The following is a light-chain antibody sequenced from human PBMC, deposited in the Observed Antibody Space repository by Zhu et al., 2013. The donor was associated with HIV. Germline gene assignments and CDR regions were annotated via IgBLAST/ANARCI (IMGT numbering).Light chain of an antibody. V-gene: IGLV2-14*02. CDR1: TSDAGSHNL. CDR3: SSFAISNNYL. CDR2: EGS. J-gene: IGLJ1*01. Sequence: QSALTQPASVSGSPGQSITISCTGITSDAGSHNLVSWYQHHPGKAPKFIIYEGSKRPSGVSHRFSGSKSGNTASLTVSGLQAEDEADYYCSSFAISNNYLFGTGTKVTVL.